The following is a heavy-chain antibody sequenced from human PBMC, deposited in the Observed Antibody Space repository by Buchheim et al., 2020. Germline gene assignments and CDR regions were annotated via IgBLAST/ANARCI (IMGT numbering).Heavy chain of an antibody. CDR3: ARDRRDSYYGTSGYILIPAYYFDY. V-gene: IGHV3-66*01. J-gene: IGHJ4*02. Sequence: DVQLVQSGGGLVQPGGSLRLSCAASGFTVDNNYMNWVRQAPGKGLEWVSVLYSNGSAYYADSVKGRFTISRDDSKNTLYLQMNSLRAEDTAVYYCARDRRDSYYGTSGYILIPAYYFDYWGQGAL. D-gene: IGHD3-22*01. CDR1: GFTVDNNY. CDR2: LYSNGSA.